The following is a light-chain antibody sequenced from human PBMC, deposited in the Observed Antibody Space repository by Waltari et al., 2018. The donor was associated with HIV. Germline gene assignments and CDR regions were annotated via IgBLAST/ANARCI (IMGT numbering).Light chain of an antibody. CDR2: DAS. V-gene: IGKV3-20*01. CDR3: QQYGSSPRT. CDR1: QSVSSS. J-gene: IGKJ1*01. Sequence: EIVLTQSPGTLSLSPGEGATLSCRASQSVSSSLAWYQKKPGQAPRLLIYDASSRATGIPDRFSGSGSGTDFTLTISGLEPEDFAVYNCQQYGSSPRTFGQGTKVEIK.